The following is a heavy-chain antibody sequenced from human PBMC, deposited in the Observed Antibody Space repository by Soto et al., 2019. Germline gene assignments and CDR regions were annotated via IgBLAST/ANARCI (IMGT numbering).Heavy chain of an antibody. CDR1: GYTFTSYG. V-gene: IGHV1-18*01. D-gene: IGHD3-9*01. CDR3: ARDILRYFDWLPNYYYYYMDV. CDR2: ISAYNGNT. Sequence: ASVKVSCMASGYTFTSYGISWVRQAPGQGLEWMGWISAYNGNTNYAQKLQGRVTMTTDTSTSTAYMELRSLRSDDTAVYYCARDILRYFDWLPNYYYYYMDVWGKGTTVNVSS. J-gene: IGHJ6*03.